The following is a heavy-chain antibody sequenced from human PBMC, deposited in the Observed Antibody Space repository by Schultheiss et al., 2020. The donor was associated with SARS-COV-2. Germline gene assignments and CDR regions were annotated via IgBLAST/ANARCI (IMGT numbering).Heavy chain of an antibody. CDR3: ARDIAVAGTDY. V-gene: IGHV1-2*02. CDR1: GYTFTSYG. Sequence: ASVKVSCKASGYTFTSYGISWVRQAPGQGLEWMGWINPHSGDTNYAQKFQGRVTMTRDTSITTAYMELSSLRSEDTAVYYCARDIAVAGTDYWGQGTLVTVSS. J-gene: IGHJ4*02. D-gene: IGHD6-19*01. CDR2: INPHSGDT.